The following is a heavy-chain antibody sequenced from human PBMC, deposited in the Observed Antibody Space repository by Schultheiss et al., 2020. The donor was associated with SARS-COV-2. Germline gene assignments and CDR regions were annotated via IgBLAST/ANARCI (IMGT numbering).Heavy chain of an antibody. V-gene: IGHV3-48*03. Sequence: GESLKISCAASGFTFSSYEMNWVRQAPGKGLEWVSYISSSGSTIYYADSVKGRFTISRDNAKNSLYLQMNSLRAEDTAVYYCARARGAGVFGVVITTYYYYYMDVWGKGTTVTVSS. D-gene: IGHD3-3*01. CDR3: ARARGAGVFGVVITTYYYYYMDV. CDR1: GFTFSSYE. CDR2: ISSSGSTI. J-gene: IGHJ6*03.